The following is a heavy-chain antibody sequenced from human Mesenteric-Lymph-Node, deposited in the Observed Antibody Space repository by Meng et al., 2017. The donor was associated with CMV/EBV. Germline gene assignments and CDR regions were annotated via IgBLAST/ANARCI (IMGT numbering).Heavy chain of an antibody. CDR2: VRYDGGNK. CDR1: GFIFSNYG. D-gene: IGHD5-12*01. J-gene: IGHJ4*02. Sequence: GESLKISCAASGFIFSNYGMYWVRQAPGKGLEWVAFVRYDGGNKYHADSVKGRFTISKDNSKNTLYLQMNSLRAEDTAVYYCAKVKDLYVGYDSPNDYWGQGTLVTVSS. V-gene: IGHV3-30*02. CDR3: AKVKDLYVGYDSPNDY.